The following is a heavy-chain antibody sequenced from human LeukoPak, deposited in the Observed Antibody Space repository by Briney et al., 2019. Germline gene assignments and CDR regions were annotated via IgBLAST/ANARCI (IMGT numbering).Heavy chain of an antibody. Sequence: GGSLRLSCTASEFTFSGYTMNWVRQAPGKGLEWVSSISGSGGYISYADSLKGRFTISRDNTKNSLYLEMNSLRVEDTAVYYCASTRACDYWGQGTLVTVSS. CDR3: ASTRACDY. CDR2: ISGSGGYI. J-gene: IGHJ4*02. V-gene: IGHV3-21*01. D-gene: IGHD2-2*01. CDR1: EFTFSGYT.